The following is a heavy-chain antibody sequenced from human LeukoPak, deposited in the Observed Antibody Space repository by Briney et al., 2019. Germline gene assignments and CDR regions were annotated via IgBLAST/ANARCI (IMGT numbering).Heavy chain of an antibody. CDR3: ARDLSPTYYDFWSGPDP. Sequence: PGRSLRLSRAASGFTFSSYAMHWVRRAPGKGLEWVAVISYDGSNKYYADSVKGRFTISRDNSKNTLYLQMNSLRAEDTAVYYCARDLSPTYYDFWSGPDPWGQGTLVTVSS. D-gene: IGHD3-3*01. V-gene: IGHV3-30*04. CDR2: ISYDGSNK. CDR1: GFTFSSYA. J-gene: IGHJ5*02.